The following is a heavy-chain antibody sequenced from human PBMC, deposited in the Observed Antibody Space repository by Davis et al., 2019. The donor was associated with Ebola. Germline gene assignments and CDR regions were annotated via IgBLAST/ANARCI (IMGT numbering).Heavy chain of an antibody. V-gene: IGHV3-33*01. CDR3: ARIVGATDY. J-gene: IGHJ4*02. Sequence: GESLKISCAASGFTFSSYGMHWVRQAPGKGLEWVAVIWYDGSNKYYADSVKGRFTISRDNAKNSLYLQMNSLRDEDTAVYYCARIVGATDYWGQGTLVTVSS. D-gene: IGHD1-26*01. CDR2: IWYDGSNK. CDR1: GFTFSSYG.